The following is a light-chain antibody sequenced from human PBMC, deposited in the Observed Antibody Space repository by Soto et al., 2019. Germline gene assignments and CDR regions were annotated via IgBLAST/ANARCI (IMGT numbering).Light chain of an antibody. CDR2: EVS. Sequence: QPASVSGSPGQSITISCTGTSNDVGGYTFVSWYQQHPGKAPKLMIYEVSNRPSGVSNRFSGSKSGNTASLTISGLQAEDEADYYCYSYTIRNTWVFGGGTKVTVL. J-gene: IGLJ3*02. V-gene: IGLV2-14*03. CDR3: YSYTIRNTWV. CDR1: SNDVGGYTF.